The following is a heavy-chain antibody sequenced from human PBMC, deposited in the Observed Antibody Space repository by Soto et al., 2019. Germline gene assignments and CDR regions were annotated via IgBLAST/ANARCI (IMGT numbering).Heavy chain of an antibody. J-gene: IGHJ5*02. CDR1: GGTFSRYA. V-gene: IGHV1-69*06. CDR3: ARWEPTVPTGWFDP. Sequence: QVQLVQSGAEVKKPGSSVKVSCKASGGTFSRYAISWVRQAPGQGPEWMGGIIHIFGTANYAQKFQGRVTITADNSTSTGYMGMGSLLSEDTAVYYCARWEPTVPTGWFDPWGQGTLVTVSS. CDR2: IIHIFGTA. D-gene: IGHD4-4*01.